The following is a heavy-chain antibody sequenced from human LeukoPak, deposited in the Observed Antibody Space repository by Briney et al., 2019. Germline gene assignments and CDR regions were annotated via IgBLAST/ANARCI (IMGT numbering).Heavy chain of an antibody. CDR3: ARHPDPYSSVDY. CDR1: GYSISSGYY. CDR2: IYHSGST. D-gene: IGHD6-19*01. J-gene: IGHJ4*02. V-gene: IGHV4-38-2*01. Sequence: SETLSLTCAVSGYSISSGYYWGWIRQPPGKGLEWIGSIYHSGSTYYNPSLKSRVTISVDTSKNQFSLKLSSVAAADTAVYYCARHPDPYSSVDYWGQGTLVTVSS.